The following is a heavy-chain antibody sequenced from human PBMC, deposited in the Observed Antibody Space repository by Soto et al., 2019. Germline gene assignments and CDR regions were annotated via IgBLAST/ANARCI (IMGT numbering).Heavy chain of an antibody. D-gene: IGHD2-2*01. V-gene: IGHV4-59*01. CDR1: GGSISSYY. CDR3: ARVPDR. J-gene: IGHJ5*02. Sequence: SETLSLTCTVSGGSISSYYWSWIRQPPGKGLEWIGYIYYSGSTTYNPSLKSRVIISVDTSKNQFSLNLSSVTAADTAVYYCARVPDRWGQGTLVTVSS. CDR2: IYYSGST.